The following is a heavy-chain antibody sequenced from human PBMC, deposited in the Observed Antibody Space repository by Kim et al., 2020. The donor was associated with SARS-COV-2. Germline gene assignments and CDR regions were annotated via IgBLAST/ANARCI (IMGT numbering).Heavy chain of an antibody. CDR3: ARSMVRGVRYGLDV. CDR2: MNPDSGKA. J-gene: IGHJ6*02. CDR1: GYTFTSFE. Sequence: ASVKVSCKASGYTFTSFEMTWVRQATGQGLDWMGWMNPDSGKAGYAPKFQGRVTMTGNTSISTAYLELSSLTSEDTAVYYCARSMVRGVRYGLDVWGQGTTVIVSS. D-gene: IGHD3-10*01. V-gene: IGHV1-8*01.